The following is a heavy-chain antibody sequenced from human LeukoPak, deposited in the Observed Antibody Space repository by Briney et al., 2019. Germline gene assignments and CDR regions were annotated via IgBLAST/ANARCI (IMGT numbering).Heavy chain of an antibody. CDR2: ISSSGTYT. Sequence: GGSLRLSCAASGFTFNTYSMNWVRQAPGKGLEWVSSISSSGTYTYYADSVKGRFTISRDNAKNSLYLQMNSLRAEDTAVYYCARDSGIFGRPFDYWGQGTLVTVSS. CDR3: ARDSGIFGRPFDY. J-gene: IGHJ4*02. V-gene: IGHV3-21*01. D-gene: IGHD3-3*02. CDR1: GFTFNTYS.